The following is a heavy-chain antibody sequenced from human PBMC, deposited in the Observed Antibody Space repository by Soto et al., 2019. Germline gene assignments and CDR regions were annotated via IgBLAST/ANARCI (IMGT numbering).Heavy chain of an antibody. CDR3: ARVRRSSGYYSGY. V-gene: IGHV1-46*01. CDR1: GYTFTSYY. D-gene: IGHD3-22*01. CDR2: IKPSGGST. J-gene: IGHJ4*02. Sequence: VASVKVSCKASGYTFTSYYMHWVRQAPGQGLEWMGIIKPSGGSTSYAQKFQGRVTMTRDTSTRKVYMELRSLRSEDTAVYYCARVRRSSGYYSGYWGKGTPVTVSS.